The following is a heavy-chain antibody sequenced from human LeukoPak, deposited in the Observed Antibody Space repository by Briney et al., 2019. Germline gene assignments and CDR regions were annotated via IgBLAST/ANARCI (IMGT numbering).Heavy chain of an antibody. J-gene: IGHJ4*02. CDR1: GYTFTSYG. Sequence: ASVKVSCKASGYTFTSYGISWVRQAPGQGLEWMGWISAYNGNTNYAQKLQGRVTMTTDTSTNTAYMELRSLRSDDTAVYYCARDYCYDSSGYYPLFDYWGQGTLVTVSS. CDR3: ARDYCYDSSGYYPLFDY. V-gene: IGHV1-18*01. CDR2: ISAYNGNT. D-gene: IGHD3-22*01.